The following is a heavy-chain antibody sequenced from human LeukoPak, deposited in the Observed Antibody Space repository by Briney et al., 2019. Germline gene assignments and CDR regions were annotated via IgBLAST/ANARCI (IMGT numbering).Heavy chain of an antibody. Sequence: SETLSLTCAVYGGSFSGYYWSWIRQPPGKGLEWIGEINHSGSTNYNPSLKSRVTISVDTSKNQFSLKLSSVTAADTAVYYCARGHGNCSSTSCSGYYYYYYMDVWGKGTTVTVSS. D-gene: IGHD2-2*03. CDR2: INHSGST. CDR1: GGSFSGYY. V-gene: IGHV4-34*01. CDR3: ARGHGNCSSTSCSGYYYYYYMDV. J-gene: IGHJ6*03.